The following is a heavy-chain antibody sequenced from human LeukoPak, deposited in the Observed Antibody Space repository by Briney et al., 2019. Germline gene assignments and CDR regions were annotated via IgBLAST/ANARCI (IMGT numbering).Heavy chain of an antibody. Sequence: GASVKVSCKASGYTFTGYYMHWVRQAPGQGLEWMGWISAYNGNTNYAQKLQGRVTMTTDTSTSTAYMELRSLRSDDTAVYYCARLIAAAGTRFDYWGQGTLVTVSS. CDR2: ISAYNGNT. V-gene: IGHV1-18*04. D-gene: IGHD6-13*01. CDR1: GYTFTGYY. J-gene: IGHJ4*02. CDR3: ARLIAAAGTRFDY.